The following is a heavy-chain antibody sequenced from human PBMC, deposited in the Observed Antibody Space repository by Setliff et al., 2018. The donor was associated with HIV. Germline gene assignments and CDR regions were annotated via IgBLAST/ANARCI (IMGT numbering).Heavy chain of an antibody. J-gene: IGHJ5*02. Sequence: SETLSLTCAVSSASISNYHWSWIRQTPGKGLEWIGSIYTSGTTSYNPSLEGRITTSVDLSKNHFSLNLHSVTAADTAVYYCAIGDEYPGVFQSWGQGKVVTVSS. V-gene: IGHV4-4*09. CDR2: IYTSGTT. CDR1: SASISNYH. D-gene: IGHD2-2*01. CDR3: AIGDEYPGVFQS.